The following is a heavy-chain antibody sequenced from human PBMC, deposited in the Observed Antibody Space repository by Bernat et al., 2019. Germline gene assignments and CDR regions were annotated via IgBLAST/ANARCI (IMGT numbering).Heavy chain of an antibody. V-gene: IGHV4-4*02. CDR2: ISYSGTT. Sequence: QVQLQESGPGLVKSSGSLSLTCDVSGASITNSHWWSWVRQSPGKGLEWIGEISYSGTTNYNPSLKSRVTISVNTSKNQFSLNLTTVTAADTAVYYCAKDRTKLRSKCYIGMDVWGQGTTVTVSS. D-gene: IGHD1-1*01. CDR3: AKDRTKLRSKCYIGMDV. CDR1: GASITNSHW. J-gene: IGHJ6*02.